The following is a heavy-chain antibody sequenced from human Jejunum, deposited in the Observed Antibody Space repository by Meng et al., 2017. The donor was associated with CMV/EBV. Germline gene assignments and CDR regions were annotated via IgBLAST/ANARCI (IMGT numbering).Heavy chain of an antibody. Sequence: QVSLVQSGGEVKKPGASVKFAVKASGYAFTSFGITWVRQAPGQGLEWMGWVSAKDGYTKYAPPFQDRVNMTTDTSTSTAYMGLRSLRSDDTAVYYCARAGAVTTAHFDFWGQGTLVTVPT. CDR3: ARAGAVTTAHFDF. V-gene: IGHV1-18*01. J-gene: IGHJ4*02. D-gene: IGHD4-11*01. CDR1: GYAFTSFG. CDR2: VSAKDGYT.